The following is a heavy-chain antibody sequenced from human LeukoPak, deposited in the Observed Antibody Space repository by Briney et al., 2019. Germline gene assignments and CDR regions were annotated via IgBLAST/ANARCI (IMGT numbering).Heavy chain of an antibody. CDR2: IKQDGSEK. D-gene: IGHD4-17*01. CDR1: GFAFSSYW. V-gene: IGHV3-7*05. Sequence: PGGSLRLSCAASGFAFSSYWMSWVRQAPGKGLEWVANIKQDGSEKYYVDSVKGRFTTSRDNAKNSLYLQMNGLRAEDTAVYYCARDFNYGDFDYWGQGTLVTVSS. J-gene: IGHJ4*02. CDR3: ARDFNYGDFDY.